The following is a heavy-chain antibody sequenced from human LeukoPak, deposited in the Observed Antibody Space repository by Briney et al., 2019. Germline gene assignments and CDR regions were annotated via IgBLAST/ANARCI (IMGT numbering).Heavy chain of an antibody. CDR1: EFSFCSNY. D-gene: IGHD5-12*01. J-gene: IGHJ4*02. CDR3: ARGPSGYHNI. CDR2: IYSGGST. V-gene: IGHV3-66*01. Sequence: AGGPLRLSCAASEFSFCSNYMTWVRQAPGKGLEWVSLIYSGGSTYYADSVRGRFTISRDNSKNTLYLQMNSLRAEDTAVYYCARGPSGYHNIGGQGTLVTVSS.